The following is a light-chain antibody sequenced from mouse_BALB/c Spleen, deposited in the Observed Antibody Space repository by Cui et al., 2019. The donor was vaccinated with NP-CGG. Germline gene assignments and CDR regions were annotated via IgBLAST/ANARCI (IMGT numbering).Light chain of an antibody. J-gene: IGLJ1*01. Sequence: QAVVTQESALTTSPGETVTLTCRSSTGAVTTSNYANWVQEKPDHLFTGLIGGTNNRVPGVPARFSGSLIGDKAALTIRGAQTEDEAIYFCALCYSNHWVFGGGTKLTVL. V-gene: IGLV1*01. CDR3: ALCYSNHWV. CDR1: TGAVTTSNY. CDR2: GTN.